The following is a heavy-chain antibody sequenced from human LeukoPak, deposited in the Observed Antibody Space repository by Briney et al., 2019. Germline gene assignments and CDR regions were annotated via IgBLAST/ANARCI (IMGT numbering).Heavy chain of an antibody. CDR1: GFAFSSYA. CDR2: ISGSGGST. D-gene: IGHD2-8*01. Sequence: GGSLRLSCAASGFAFSSYAMSWVRQAPGKGLEWVSAISGSGGSTYYADSVKGRFTISRDNSKNTLYLQMNSLRAEDTAVYYCAKDVVLMVYGGFDYWGQGTLVTVSS. J-gene: IGHJ4*02. CDR3: AKDVVLMVYGGFDY. V-gene: IGHV3-23*01.